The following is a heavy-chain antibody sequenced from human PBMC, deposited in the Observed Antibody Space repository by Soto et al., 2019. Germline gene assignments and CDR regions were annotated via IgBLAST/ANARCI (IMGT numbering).Heavy chain of an antibody. CDR3: ARDTSWYFYFMDV. CDR2: IYYSGST. D-gene: IGHD2-2*01. J-gene: IGHJ6*03. Sequence: SETLSLTCTVSGGSMNSYYWSWIRQPPGKGLEWIGYIYYSGSTNYNPSLKSRVTISVDTSKNQFSLKLSSVTAADTAVYYCARDTSWYFYFMDVWGKGTTVTVSS. CDR1: GGSMNSYY. V-gene: IGHV4-59*01.